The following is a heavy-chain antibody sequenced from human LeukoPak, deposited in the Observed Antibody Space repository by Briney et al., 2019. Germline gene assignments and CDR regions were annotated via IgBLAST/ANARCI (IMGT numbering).Heavy chain of an antibody. V-gene: IGHV6-1*01. Sequence: SQTLSLTCAISGDSVSSNSAAWNWIRQSPSRGLEWLGRTYYRSKWYNDYAVSVKSRITINPDTSKNQFSLQLNSVTPEDTAVYYCARDNLQSSITMVRGVIKYYFDYWGQGTLVTVSS. CDR1: GDSVSSNSAA. CDR3: ARDNLQSSITMVRGVIKYYFDY. J-gene: IGHJ4*02. CDR2: TYYRSKWYN. D-gene: IGHD3-10*01.